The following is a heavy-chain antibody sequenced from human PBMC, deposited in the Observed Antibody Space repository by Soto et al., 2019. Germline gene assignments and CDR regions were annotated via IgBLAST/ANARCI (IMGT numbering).Heavy chain of an antibody. Sequence: GGSLRLSCAASGFTFSSYGMHWVRQAPGKGLEWVAVIWYDGSNKYYADSVKGRFTISRDNSKNTLYLQMNSLRAEDTAVYYCARDEKPTSGTYYYDSSGLNWFDPWGQGTLVTVSS. CDR3: ARDEKPTSGTYYYDSSGLNWFDP. V-gene: IGHV3-33*01. J-gene: IGHJ5*02. CDR1: GFTFSSYG. CDR2: IWYDGSNK. D-gene: IGHD3-22*01.